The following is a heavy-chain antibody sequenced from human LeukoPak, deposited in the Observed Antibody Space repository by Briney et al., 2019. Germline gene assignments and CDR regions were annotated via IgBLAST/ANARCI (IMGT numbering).Heavy chain of an antibody. Sequence: GASVKVSCKVSGYTLTELSMHWVRQAPGKGLGWMGGFDPEDGETVYAQKFQGRVTMTEDTSTDTAYMELSSLRSEDTAVYYCATEQSSGYGMDVWGQGTTVTVSS. D-gene: IGHD3-22*01. J-gene: IGHJ6*02. CDR3: ATEQSSGYGMDV. V-gene: IGHV1-24*01. CDR1: GYTLTELS. CDR2: FDPEDGET.